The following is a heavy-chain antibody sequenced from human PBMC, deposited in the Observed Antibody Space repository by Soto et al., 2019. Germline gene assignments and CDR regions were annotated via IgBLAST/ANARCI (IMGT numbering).Heavy chain of an antibody. V-gene: IGHV1-8*01. CDR1: GYTFTSYD. Sequence: QVQLVQSGAEVKKPGASVKVSCKASGYTFTSYDINWVRQATGQGLEWMGWMNPNSGNTGYAQKFQGRVTMSRNTSISTAYTELSSLRSEDTAVYYCARVCSGGSCNGVWFDPWGQGTLVTVSS. CDR3: ARVCSGGSCNGVWFDP. CDR2: MNPNSGNT. D-gene: IGHD2-15*01. J-gene: IGHJ5*02.